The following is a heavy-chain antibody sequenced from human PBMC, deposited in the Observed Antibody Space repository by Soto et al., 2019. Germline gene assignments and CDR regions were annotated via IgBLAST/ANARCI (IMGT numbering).Heavy chain of an antibody. CDR1: RGFVNIGSYY. V-gene: IGHV4-61*01. CDR3: VRRGDSGAYYREDT. Sequence: ASETLSVTCTASRGFVNIGSYYLRWIRQPRGKGLERIGHMYCTGSTNYNLCLKRRVTISSCTSKNQFSMKVNCVSAADTAVSYCVRRGDSGAYYREDTRGQGPLVTLSS. CDR2: MYCTGST. J-gene: IGHJ5*02. D-gene: IGHD5-12*01.